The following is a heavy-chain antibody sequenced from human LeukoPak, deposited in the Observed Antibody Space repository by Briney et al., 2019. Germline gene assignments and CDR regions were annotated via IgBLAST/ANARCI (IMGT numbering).Heavy chain of an antibody. CDR3: ARGPYYAAGSFYY. J-gene: IGHJ4*02. CDR2: ISIDGGDT. Sequence: GGSLRLSCAASGFSFSSNWMHWVRHAPGKGLVWVSRISIDGGDTVYADSVKGRFTVSRDNAKDTLYLQMNSLRVEDTAVYYCARGPYYAAGSFYYWGQGTLVTVSS. D-gene: IGHD3-10*01. CDR1: GFSFSSNW. V-gene: IGHV3-74*01.